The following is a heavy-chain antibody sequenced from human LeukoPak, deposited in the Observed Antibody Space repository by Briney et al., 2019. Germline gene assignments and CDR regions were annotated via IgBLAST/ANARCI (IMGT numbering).Heavy chain of an antibody. CDR3: ARAPEFSSGWLLDC. J-gene: IGHJ4*02. Sequence: SETLSLTCTVSGGSISSGGYYWSWIRQSAGKGLEWIGRIHTSGSTNYNPSLKSRVTMSVDKPRNQFSLQVNSVTAADTGVYYCARAPEFSSGWLLDCWGQGSLVTVDS. V-gene: IGHV4-61*02. CDR2: IHTSGST. D-gene: IGHD6-19*01. CDR1: GGSISSGGYY.